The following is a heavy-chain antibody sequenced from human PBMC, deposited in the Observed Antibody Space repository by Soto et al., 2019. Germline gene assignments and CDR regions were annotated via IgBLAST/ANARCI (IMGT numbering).Heavy chain of an antibody. J-gene: IGHJ4*02. CDR3: AKDRVAVRAWCFGY. Sequence: GGSLRLSCAASGFTFSSYAMTWVRQAPGKGLEWVSTISGSGDSTYYADSVKGRFTISRDNSKNTLYLQMNSLRAEDTAVYYCAKDRVAVRAWCFGYWGQGTLVTVSS. D-gene: IGHD2-2*01. CDR2: ISGSGDST. CDR1: GFTFSSYA. V-gene: IGHV3-23*01.